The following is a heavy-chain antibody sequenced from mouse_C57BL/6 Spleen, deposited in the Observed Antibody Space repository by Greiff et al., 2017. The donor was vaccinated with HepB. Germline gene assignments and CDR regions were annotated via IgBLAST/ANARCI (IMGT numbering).Heavy chain of an antibody. V-gene: IGHV10-1*01. CDR2: IRSKSNNYAT. CDR3: VRGLLHFDY. Sequence: EVMLVESGGGLVQPKGSLKLSCAASGFSFNTYAMNWVRQAPGKGLEWVARIRSKSNNYATYYADSVKDRFTISRDDSESMLYLQMNNLKTEDTAMYYCVRGLLHFDYWGQGTTLTVSS. CDR1: GFSFNTYA. J-gene: IGHJ2*01. D-gene: IGHD2-3*01.